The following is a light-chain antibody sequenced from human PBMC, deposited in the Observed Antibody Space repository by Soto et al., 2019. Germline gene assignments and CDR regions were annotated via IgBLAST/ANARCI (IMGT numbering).Light chain of an antibody. Sequence: DIQMTQSPSTLSASVGDSVTITCRASQSINTFLAWYQQKPGKAPKLLIYQASSLERGVPSRFTGSGSGTDFTLTVYSLQPDDFATYYCQHYKSYPWTFGRGTKVEIK. CDR3: QHYKSYPWT. CDR1: QSINTF. J-gene: IGKJ1*01. CDR2: QAS. V-gene: IGKV1-5*03.